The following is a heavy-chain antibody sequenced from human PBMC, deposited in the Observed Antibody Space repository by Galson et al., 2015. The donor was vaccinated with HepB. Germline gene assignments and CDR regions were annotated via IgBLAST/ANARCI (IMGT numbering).Heavy chain of an antibody. J-gene: IGHJ4*02. CDR1: GFTFSSYG. Sequence: SLRLSCAASGFTFSSYGMSWVRQAPGKGLEWVSSISGSGGSTYYADSVKGRLTISRDNSKNMLYLQMNSLRAEDTAVYYCAKWDFWSGSGVDYWGQGTLVTVSS. D-gene: IGHD3-3*01. CDR3: AKWDFWSGSGVDY. CDR2: ISGSGGST. V-gene: IGHV3-23*01.